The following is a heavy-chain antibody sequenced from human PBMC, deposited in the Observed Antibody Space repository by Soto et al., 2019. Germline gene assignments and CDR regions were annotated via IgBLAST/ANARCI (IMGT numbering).Heavy chain of an antibody. D-gene: IGHD3-22*01. J-gene: IGHJ4*02. Sequence: GGSLRLSCAASGFTFSDYYMSWIRQAPGKGLEWDSYISSSGSTIYYADSVKGRFTISRDNAKNTLYLQVNSLRADDTAVYYCARVPNCDSSACYSYFDLLGQGALVTVSS. CDR2: ISSSGSTI. CDR1: GFTFSDYY. CDR3: ARVPNCDSSACYSYFDL. V-gene: IGHV3-11*04.